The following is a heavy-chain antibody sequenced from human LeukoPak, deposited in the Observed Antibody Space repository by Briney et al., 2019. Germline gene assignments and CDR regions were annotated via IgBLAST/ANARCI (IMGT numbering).Heavy chain of an antibody. CDR1: GDSVSGSPAV. CDR3: ARGAVRGGTNFDY. CDR2: AYYRSKWFI. V-gene: IGHV6-1*01. J-gene: IGHJ4*02. D-gene: IGHD3-10*01. Sequence: SQTLSLPCAISGDSVSGSPAVWNWIRQSPSRGLEWLGRAYYRSKWFIDYALSVKGRITITPDTSKNQFSLQLNSVTAEDTAVYYCARGAVRGGTNFDYWGQGTLVAVSS.